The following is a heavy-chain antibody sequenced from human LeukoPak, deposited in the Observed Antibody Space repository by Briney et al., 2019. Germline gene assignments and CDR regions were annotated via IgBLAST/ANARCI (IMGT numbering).Heavy chain of an antibody. D-gene: IGHD4-23*01. CDR3: ASAGSVTDSFVH. V-gene: IGHV3-30-3*02. CDR2: ISYDGYYK. J-gene: IGHJ5*02. Sequence: PGGSLRLSCAASGVTFRNYTMHWVRQAPGKGLEWVASISYDGYYKYYAESVKGPFIISRDNSKNTLYLQINSLRADDTAVYYCASAGSVTDSFVHWGEGTLVIVSS. CDR1: GVTFRNYT.